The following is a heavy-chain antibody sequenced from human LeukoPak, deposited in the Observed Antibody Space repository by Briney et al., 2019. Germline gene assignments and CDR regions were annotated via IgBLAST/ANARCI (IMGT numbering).Heavy chain of an antibody. CDR1: GYTFTSYG. CDR3: ASEYKYDSSGASAFDI. CDR2: IHPNTGGT. J-gene: IGHJ3*02. D-gene: IGHD3-22*01. V-gene: IGHV1-2*02. Sequence: ASVKVSCKASGYTFTSYGINWVRQAPGQGLEWTGWIHPNTGGTKYAQKFQGRVTMTRDTSSSTAYMELSSLRSADTAVYYCASEYKYDSSGASAFDIWGQGTMVTVSS.